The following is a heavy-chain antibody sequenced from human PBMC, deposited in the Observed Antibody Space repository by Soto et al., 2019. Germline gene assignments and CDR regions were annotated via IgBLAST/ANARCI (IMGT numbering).Heavy chain of an antibody. D-gene: IGHD5-12*01. J-gene: IGHJ4*02. Sequence: EVQLVESGGGLVQPGRSLRLSCAASGFTFDDYAMHWVRRAPGKGLEWVSGISWNSGSIGYADSVKGRFTISRDNAKNSLYLQMNSLRAEDTALYYCAKSLRLRSFDYWGQGTLVTVSS. V-gene: IGHV3-9*01. CDR2: ISWNSGSI. CDR3: AKSLRLRSFDY. CDR1: GFTFDDYA.